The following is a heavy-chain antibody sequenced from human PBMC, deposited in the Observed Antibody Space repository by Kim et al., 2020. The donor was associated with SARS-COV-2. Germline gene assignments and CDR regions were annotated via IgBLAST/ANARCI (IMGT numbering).Heavy chain of an antibody. CDR2: IWYDGSNK. D-gene: IGHD6-13*01. Sequence: LSLTCAASGFTFSGYGMHWVRQAPGKGLEWVAVIWYDGSNKYYADSVKGRFTISRDNSKNTLYLQMNSLRAEDTAVYYCARDVPGGSWYFRYYYYGMDVWGQGTTVTVSS. V-gene: IGHV3-33*01. J-gene: IGHJ6*02. CDR1: GFTFSGYG. CDR3: ARDVPGGSWYFRYYYYGMDV.